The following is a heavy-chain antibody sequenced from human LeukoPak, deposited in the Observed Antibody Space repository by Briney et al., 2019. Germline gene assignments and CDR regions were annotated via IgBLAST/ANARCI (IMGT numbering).Heavy chain of an antibody. CDR1: GFTFSSYW. V-gene: IGHV3-7*01. J-gene: IGHJ4*02. Sequence: AGGSLRLSCAASGFTFSSYWMSWVRQAPGKGLEWVANIRHDGSEKYYVDSVKGRFTISRDNAKDSLYLQMNSLRVEDTAVYYCARGGSRQYNFWGRGTLVTVSS. D-gene: IGHD5-18*01. CDR2: IRHDGSEK. CDR3: ARGGSRQYNF.